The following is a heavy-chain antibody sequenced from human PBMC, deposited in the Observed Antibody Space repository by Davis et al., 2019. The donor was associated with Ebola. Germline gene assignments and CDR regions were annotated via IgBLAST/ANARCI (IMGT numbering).Heavy chain of an antibody. CDR2: IYNSASS. J-gene: IGHJ6*04. Sequence: MPSETLSLTCSVSGASISSYYWSWIRQAPGKGLEWIAFIYNSASSNQNPSLQSRVIISIDTANKQISLKLSSVTAADTAVYYCARGRLLEWPPTFYGLDVWGKGTTVTVSS. CDR3: ARGRLLEWPPTFYGLDV. CDR1: GASISSYY. V-gene: IGHV4-59*01. D-gene: IGHD3-3*01.